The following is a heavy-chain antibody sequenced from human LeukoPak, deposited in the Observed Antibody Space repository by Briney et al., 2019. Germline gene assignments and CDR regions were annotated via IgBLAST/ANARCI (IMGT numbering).Heavy chain of an antibody. CDR3: ARVERGGVLVV. CDR1: GGTFSSYA. D-gene: IGHD3-16*01. CDR2: VIPILGTP. J-gene: IGHJ4*02. Sequence: SVKVSCKASGGTFSSYAISWVRQAPGQGLEWMGGVIPILGTPNYAQKFQGRVTITADKSTTTVSIDLRSLRSDDTAVYYCARVERGGVLVVWGLGTLVIVSS. V-gene: IGHV1-69*06.